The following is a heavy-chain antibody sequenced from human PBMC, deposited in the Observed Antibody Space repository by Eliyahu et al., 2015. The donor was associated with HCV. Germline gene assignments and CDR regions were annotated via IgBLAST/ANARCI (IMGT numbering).Heavy chain of an antibody. CDR3: ARVPQNLRYYYGMDV. J-gene: IGHJ6*02. CDR2: ISSSSSYI. Sequence: EVQLVESGGGLVKPGGSLRLSCAASGFTFSSYSMNWVRQAPGKGLEWVSSISSSSSYIYYADSVKGRFTISRDNAKNSLYLQMNSLRAEDTAVYYCARVPQNLRYYYGMDVWGQGTTVTVSS. D-gene: IGHD1-14*01. V-gene: IGHV3-21*01. CDR1: GFTFSSYS.